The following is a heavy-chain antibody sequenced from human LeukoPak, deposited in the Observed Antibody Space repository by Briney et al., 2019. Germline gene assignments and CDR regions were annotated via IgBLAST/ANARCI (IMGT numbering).Heavy chain of an antibody. J-gene: IGHJ2*01. D-gene: IGHD3-16*02. V-gene: IGHV4-59*01. CDR2: ISYSGST. CDR1: GGSISSYY. CDR3: ARVLRSGKLLLHWYLDL. Sequence: PSETLSLTCTVSGGSISSYYWSWIRQPPGKGLEWIGYISYSGSTNYNPSLKSRVTISVDTSKNQSSLKLSSVTAADTAVYYCARVLRSGKLLLHWYLDLWGRGTLVTVSS.